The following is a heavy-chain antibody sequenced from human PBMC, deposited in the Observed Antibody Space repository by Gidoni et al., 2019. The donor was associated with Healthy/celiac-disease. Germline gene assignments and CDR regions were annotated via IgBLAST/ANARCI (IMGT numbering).Heavy chain of an antibody. D-gene: IGHD3-16*02. CDR3: TTGPVRLGELSQTDY. J-gene: IGHJ4*02. V-gene: IGHV3-15*01. CDR2: IKSKTDGGTT. CDR1: GFTFSNAW. Sequence: EVQLVEAGGGLVKPGGSLRLSCAASGFTFSNAWMSWVRQAPGTGLEWVGRIKSKTDGGTTDYAAPVKGRFTISRDDSKNTLYLQMNSLKPEYTAVYYCTTGPVRLGELSQTDYWGQGTLVTVSS.